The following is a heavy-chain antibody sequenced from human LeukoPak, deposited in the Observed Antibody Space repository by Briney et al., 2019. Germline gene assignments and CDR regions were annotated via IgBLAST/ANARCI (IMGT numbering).Heavy chain of an antibody. V-gene: IGHV3-48*04. Sequence: TGGSLRLSCAASGFTFSSYSMNWVRQAPGKGLEWVSYIRSGGSPIYYADSVKGRFTISRDNAKDSLYLQMNSLRAEDTAVYYCTRGTYYHGSGDAFDIWGQGTMVTVSS. CDR2: IRSGGSPI. CDR3: TRGTYYHGSGDAFDI. J-gene: IGHJ3*02. CDR1: GFTFSSYS. D-gene: IGHD3-10*01.